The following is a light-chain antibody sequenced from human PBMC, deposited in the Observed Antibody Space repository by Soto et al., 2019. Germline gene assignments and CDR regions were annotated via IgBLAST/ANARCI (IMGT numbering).Light chain of an antibody. CDR2: GAS. CDR1: QSVSSSY. J-gene: IGKJ2*01. CDR3: QQYGSSPAYT. V-gene: IGKV3-20*01. Sequence: EIVLTQSPGTLSLSPGERATLSCRASQSVSSSYLAWYQQKPGQAPRLLIYGASSRATGIPDRFSGSGSGTDFTLTISRLELEDFAVYYCQQYGSSPAYTFGQGTKLVIK.